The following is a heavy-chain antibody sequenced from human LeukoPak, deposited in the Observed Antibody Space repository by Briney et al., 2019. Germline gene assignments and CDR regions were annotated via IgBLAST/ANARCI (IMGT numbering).Heavy chain of an antibody. CDR2: VDFGGNT. Sequence: PSETLSLTCTVPGGSISSYYWSWIRQPPGQGLGRVGLVDFGGNTNYNPSRKSRVTISVDTSKNQFSLKLSSGTAADTAVYYWAGHSGPRNAFDIWGQGTMGSVSS. CDR3: AGHSGPRNAFDI. J-gene: IGHJ3*02. V-gene: IGHV4-59*08. CDR1: GGSISSYY. D-gene: IGHD2-8*02.